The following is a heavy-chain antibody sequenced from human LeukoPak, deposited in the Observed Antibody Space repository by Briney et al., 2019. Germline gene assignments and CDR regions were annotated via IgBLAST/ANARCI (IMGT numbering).Heavy chain of an antibody. J-gene: IGHJ4*02. V-gene: IGHV4-39*07. CDR2: IYYSGSI. Sequence: PSETLSLTCTVSGGSISSSSYYWGWIRQPPGKGLERIGSIYYSGSIYYNPSLKSRVTISVDTSKNQFSLKLSSVTAADTAVYYCARAEVEMATINYWGQGTLVTVSS. CDR3: ARAEVEMATINY. CDR1: GGSISSSSYY. D-gene: IGHD5-24*01.